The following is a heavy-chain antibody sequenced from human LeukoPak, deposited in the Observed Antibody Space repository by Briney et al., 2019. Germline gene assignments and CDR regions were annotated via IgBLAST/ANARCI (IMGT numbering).Heavy chain of an antibody. V-gene: IGHV3-7*01. CDR3: ARDTGGGYSCYDC. CDR2: IKQDGSEK. CDR1: GFTFSSYW. J-gene: IGHJ4*02. D-gene: IGHD5-18*01. Sequence: GGSLRLSCAASGFTFSSYWMTWIRQAPGKGREWVANIKQDGSEKYYVDSVKGRFTISRDNAKNSLYLQMNSLRAEDTAVYYCARDTGGGYSCYDCWGQGTLVTVSS.